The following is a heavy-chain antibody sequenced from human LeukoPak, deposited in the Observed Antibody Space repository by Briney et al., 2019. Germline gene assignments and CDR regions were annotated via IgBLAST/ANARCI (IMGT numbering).Heavy chain of an antibody. Sequence: GSLRLSCAASGFPVSSNYMNWVRQAPGKGLEWVSVFYSGGSTYYADSVKGRFTISRDNSKNTLYLQMNSLRAEDTAVYYCAREGLIAVAGSVAYFDYWGQGTLVTVSS. V-gene: IGHV3-53*01. D-gene: IGHD6-19*01. J-gene: IGHJ4*02. CDR1: GFPVSSNY. CDR2: FYSGGST. CDR3: AREGLIAVAGSVAYFDY.